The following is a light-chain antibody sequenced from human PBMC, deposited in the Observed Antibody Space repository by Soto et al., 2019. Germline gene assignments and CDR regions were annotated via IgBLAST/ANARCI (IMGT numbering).Light chain of an antibody. CDR3: SSYAGSNYV. V-gene: IGLV2-8*01. CDR1: SSDVGGYNY. J-gene: IGLJ1*01. CDR2: EVS. Sequence: QSVLTQPPSASGSPGQSVTISCTGTSSDVGGYNYVSWYQQHPDKAPKLMIYEVSKRPSGVPDRFSGSKSGNTASLTVSGLQAEDEADYYCSSYAGSNYVFGTGTKVTVL.